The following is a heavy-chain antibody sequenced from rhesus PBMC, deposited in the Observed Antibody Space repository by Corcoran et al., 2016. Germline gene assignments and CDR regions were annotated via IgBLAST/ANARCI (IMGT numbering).Heavy chain of an antibody. CDR2: IYGNNAST. V-gene: IGHV4-73*01. Sequence: QVQLQQWGEGLVKPSETLSLTCAVYGGSISGYYYWIWIRQPPGKGLEWIGYIYGNNASTNYNPALKIQVTISKDPSKIQFSLKLSSVTAADTAVYYCARLVITTLDYWGQGVLVTVSS. J-gene: IGHJ4*01. D-gene: IGHD3-16*01. CDR1: GGSISGYYY. CDR3: ARLVITTLDY.